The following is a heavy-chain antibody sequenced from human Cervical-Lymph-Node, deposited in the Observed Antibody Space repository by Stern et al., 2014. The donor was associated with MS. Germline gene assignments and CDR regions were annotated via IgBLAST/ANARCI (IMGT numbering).Heavy chain of an antibody. CDR2: FIPSFGTS. CDR1: GGTFSSDA. Sequence: QVQLVQSGAEVKKPGSSVKVSCKASGGTFSSDAFSWVRQAPGQGLEWMGAFIPSFGTSSSAQKCQGRVTISADDSTGTAFLELRSLRSEDTAVYYCARSAGYYSGMDVWGQGTAVTVSS. CDR3: ARSAGYYSGMDV. V-gene: IGHV1-69*01. J-gene: IGHJ6*02.